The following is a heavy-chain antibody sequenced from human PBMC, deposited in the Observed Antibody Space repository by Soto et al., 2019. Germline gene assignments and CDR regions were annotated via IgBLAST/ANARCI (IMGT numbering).Heavy chain of an antibody. J-gene: IGHJ4*02. CDR2: IIPIFGTA. D-gene: IGHD3-22*01. CDR1: GGTFSSYA. V-gene: IGHV1-69*13. CDR3: ARGWGYDSYTYYYAY. Sequence: SVRVSCKASGGTFSSYAISWVRQAPGQGLEWMGGIIPIFGTANYAQKFQGRVTITADESTSTAYMELSRLRSEDTAVYYCARGWGYDSYTYYYAYWGQGTLVTVSS.